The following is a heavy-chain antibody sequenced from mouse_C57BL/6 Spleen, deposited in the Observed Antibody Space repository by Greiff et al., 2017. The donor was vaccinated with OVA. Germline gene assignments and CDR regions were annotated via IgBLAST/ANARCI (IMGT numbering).Heavy chain of an antibody. CDR2: IYPGDGDT. CDR1: GYAFSSYW. V-gene: IGHV1-80*01. D-gene: IGHD2-4*01. Sequence: VKLVESGAELVKPGASVKISCKASGYAFSSYWMNWVKQRPGKGLEWIGQIYPGDGDTNYNGKFKGKATLTADKSSSTAYMQLSSLTSEDSAVDFCARWAYDYDGSYAMDYWGQGTSVTVSS. CDR3: ARWAYDYDGSYAMDY. J-gene: IGHJ4*01.